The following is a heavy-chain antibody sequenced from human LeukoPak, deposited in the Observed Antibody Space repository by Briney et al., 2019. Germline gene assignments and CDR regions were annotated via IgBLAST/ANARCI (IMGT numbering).Heavy chain of an antibody. CDR2: INLSGST. J-gene: IGHJ4*02. V-gene: IGHV4-34*01. CDR1: GGSFSGYY. Sequence: SETLSLTCAVYGGSFSGYYGSWIRQPPGKGLEWIGEINLSGSTNYNPSLKNRVTISVDTSKNQFSLKLSSVTAADTAVYYCARGDIRFADIVVVPAAYDYWGQGTLVTVSS. D-gene: IGHD2-2*01. CDR3: ARGDIRFADIVVVPAAYDY.